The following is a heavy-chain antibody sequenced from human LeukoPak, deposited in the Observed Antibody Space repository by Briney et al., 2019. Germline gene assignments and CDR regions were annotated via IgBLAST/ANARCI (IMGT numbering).Heavy chain of an antibody. CDR2: ISSSSSTI. D-gene: IGHD3-22*01. J-gene: IGHJ4*02. CDR1: GFTFSSYS. V-gene: IGHV3-48*01. Sequence: GGSLRLSCAASGFTFSSYSMNWVRQAPGKGLEWVSYISSSSSTIYYADSVKGRFTISRDNAKNSLYLQMNSLRAEDTAVYYCAKDGYYYDSSGYSNFDYWGQGTLVTVSS. CDR3: AKDGYYYDSSGYSNFDY.